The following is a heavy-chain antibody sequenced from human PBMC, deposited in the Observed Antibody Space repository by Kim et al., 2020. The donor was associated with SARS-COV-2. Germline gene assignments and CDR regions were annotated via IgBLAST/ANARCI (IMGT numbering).Heavy chain of an antibody. Sequence: SETLSLTCAVSGGSISSSNWWSWVRQPPGKGLEWIGEIYHSGSTNYNPSLKSRVTISVDKSKNQFSLKLSSVTAADTAVYYCARSGLYCSSTSCYDYWGQGTLVTGSS. J-gene: IGHJ4*02. CDR1: GGSISSSNW. CDR2: IYHSGST. D-gene: IGHD2-2*01. CDR3: ARSGLYCSSTSCYDY. V-gene: IGHV4-4*02.